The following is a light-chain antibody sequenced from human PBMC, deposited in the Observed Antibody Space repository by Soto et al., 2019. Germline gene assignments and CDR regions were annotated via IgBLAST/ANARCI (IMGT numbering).Light chain of an antibody. CDR3: QQYESSWT. J-gene: IGKJ1*01. CDR2: GAS. V-gene: IGKV3-20*01. Sequence: EIVLTQSPGTLSLSPGERATLSCRASQSISSTFLAWYQHKPGQAPKVVIYGASRRATGIPDRFSGSGSGTVFTLTISRLEPEDFAVYYCQQYESSWTFGQGTKVEMK. CDR1: QSISSTF.